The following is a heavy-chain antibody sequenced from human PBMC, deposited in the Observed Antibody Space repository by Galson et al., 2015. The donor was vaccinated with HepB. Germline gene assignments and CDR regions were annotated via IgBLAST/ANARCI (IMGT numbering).Heavy chain of an antibody. J-gene: IGHJ6*02. CDR3: AKAYYYNSTGYDTWGYYYRFGMDV. CDR1: GLTFRGYG. D-gene: IGHD2/OR15-2a*01. V-gene: IGHV3-30*18. Sequence: SLRLSCAASGLTFRGYGMHWVRQAPGKGLEWVAVISYDGGIEYYADSVRGRFIISRDNSKNTLYLQMNSLRAEDTAVYFCAKAYYYNSTGYDTWGYYYRFGMDVWGQGTTVTVSS. CDR2: ISYDGGIE.